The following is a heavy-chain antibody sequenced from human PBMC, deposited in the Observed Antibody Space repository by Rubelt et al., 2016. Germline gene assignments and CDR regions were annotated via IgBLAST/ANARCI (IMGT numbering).Heavy chain of an antibody. CDR3: ARGGADFYFDF. D-gene: IGHD2-21*02. J-gene: IGHJ4*02. CDR2: IFYSENT. CDR1: GGSFSGFY. V-gene: IGHV4-34*11. Sequence: QVQLQQWGTGLVKPSETLSRTCAVYGGSFSGFYWSWIRQPPGKGLEWIGHIFYSENTSYNPSLKSRLTMSLDTPKKQFSLKLNSLTAADTALYYCARGGADFYFDFWGQGTLVTVSS.